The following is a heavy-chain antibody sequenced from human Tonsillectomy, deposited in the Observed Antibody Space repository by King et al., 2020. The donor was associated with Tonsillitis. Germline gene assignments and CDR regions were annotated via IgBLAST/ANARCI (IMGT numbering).Heavy chain of an antibody. CDR2: IYNGGSK. CDR1: GFTVSNNY. Sequence: VQLVESGGGLVQPGGSLRLSCAASGFTVSNNYMSWVRQAPGKGLEWVSVIYNGGSKYYADYVEGRFTILRHNSKNTLFLQINSLRAEDTAVYYCESGSAYYYYGLDVWGQGTTVTVPS. V-gene: IGHV3-53*04. CDR3: ESGSAYYYYGLDV. J-gene: IGHJ6*02.